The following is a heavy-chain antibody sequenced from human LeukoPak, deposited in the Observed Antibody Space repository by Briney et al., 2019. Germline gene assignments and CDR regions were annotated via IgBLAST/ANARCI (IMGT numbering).Heavy chain of an antibody. CDR1: GFTFSSYG. Sequence: GGSLRLSCAASGFTFSSYGMHWVRQVPGKGLEWVAFIRYDGSNKYYADSVKGRFTISRDNSKNTLYLQMNSLRAEDTAVYYCAKDDLAYCGGDCYSNTDYWGQGTLVTVSS. V-gene: IGHV3-30*02. CDR2: IRYDGSNK. J-gene: IGHJ4*02. CDR3: AKDDLAYCGGDCYSNTDY. D-gene: IGHD2-21*01.